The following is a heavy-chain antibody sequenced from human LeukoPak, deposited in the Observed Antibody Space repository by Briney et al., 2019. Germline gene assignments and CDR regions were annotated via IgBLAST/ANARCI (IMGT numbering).Heavy chain of an antibody. V-gene: IGHV3-53*01. CDR3: ARDSSGPAF. CDR2: IYDTGGT. J-gene: IGHJ4*02. Sequence: GGSLRLSCAASGFTVSNTYMSWVRQAPGKGLEWASVIYDTGGTFYSDSVKGRFTVSRDYSKNTLYLQMNSLRVDDTAVYYCARDSSGPAFWGQGTLVTVSS. CDR1: GFTVSNTY. D-gene: IGHD6-19*01.